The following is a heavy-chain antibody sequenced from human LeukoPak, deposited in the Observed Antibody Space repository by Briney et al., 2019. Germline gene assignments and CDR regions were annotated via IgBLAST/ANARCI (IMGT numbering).Heavy chain of an antibody. J-gene: IGHJ4*02. D-gene: IGHD6-19*01. Sequence: GGSLRLSCAASGFTFSSYAMHWVRQAPGKGLEWVGFIRYDGSIKYYADSVEGRFTISRDNSKNTLYLQMNSLRADDTAVYYCAKGIAVAGTELADWGQGTLVTVSA. CDR3: AKGIAVAGTELAD. CDR2: IRYDGSIK. CDR1: GFTFSSYA. V-gene: IGHV3-30*02.